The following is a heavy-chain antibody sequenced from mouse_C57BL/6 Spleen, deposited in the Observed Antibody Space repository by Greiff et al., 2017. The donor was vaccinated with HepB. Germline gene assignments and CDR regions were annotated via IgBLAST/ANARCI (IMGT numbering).Heavy chain of an antibody. V-gene: IGHV2-2*01. J-gene: IGHJ4*01. CDR1: GFSFTSYG. Sequence: QVQLQQSGPGLVQPSQSLSITCTASGFSFTSYGVHWVRQSPGKGLEWLGVIWSGGSTDYNAAFISRLSISKDDSKSQVFFKMNSLQADDTAIYYCARTGDGYHYAMDYWGQGTSVTVSS. CDR3: ARTGDGYHYAMDY. D-gene: IGHD2-3*01. CDR2: IWSGGST.